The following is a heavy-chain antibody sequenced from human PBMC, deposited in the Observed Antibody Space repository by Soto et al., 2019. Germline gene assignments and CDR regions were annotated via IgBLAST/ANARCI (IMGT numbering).Heavy chain of an antibody. CDR3: ARHVLIFGVVIPRPRDYFDY. V-gene: IGHV4-39*01. D-gene: IGHD3-3*01. Sequence: SETLSLTCTVSGGSISSSSYYWGWIRQPPGKGLEWIGSIYYSGSTYYNPSLKSRVTISVDTSKNQFSLKLSSVTAADTAVYYCARHVLIFGVVIPRPRDYFDYWGQGTLVTVSS. CDR2: IYYSGST. J-gene: IGHJ4*02. CDR1: GGSISSSSYY.